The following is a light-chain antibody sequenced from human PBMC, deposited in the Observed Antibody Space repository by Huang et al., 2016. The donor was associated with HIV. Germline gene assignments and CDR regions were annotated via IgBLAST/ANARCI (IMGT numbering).Light chain of an antibody. J-gene: IGKJ2*01. V-gene: IGKV3-15*01. CDR2: GAS. CDR3: QQYNNWPPMYT. Sequence: EIVMTQSPATLSVSPGERATLSGRASQSVSSNLAWYQQKPGQAPRLRIYGASTRATGIPARFSGSGSGTEFTLTISSLQSEDFAVYYCQQYNNWPPMYTFGQGTKLEIK. CDR1: QSVSSN.